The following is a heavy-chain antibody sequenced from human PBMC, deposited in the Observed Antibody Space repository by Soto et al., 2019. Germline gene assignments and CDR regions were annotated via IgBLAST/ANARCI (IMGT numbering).Heavy chain of an antibody. CDR2: ISYDGSNK. CDR3: ARESYYGSGSYPPDY. CDR1: GFTFSSYA. J-gene: IGHJ4*02. Sequence: QVQLVESGGGVVQPGRSLRLSCAAYGFTFSSYAMHWVRQAPGKGLEWVAVISYDGSNKYYADSVKGRFTISRDNSKNTLYLQMNSLRAEDTAVYYCARESYYGSGSYPPDYWGQGTLVTVSS. V-gene: IGHV3-30-3*01. D-gene: IGHD3-10*01.